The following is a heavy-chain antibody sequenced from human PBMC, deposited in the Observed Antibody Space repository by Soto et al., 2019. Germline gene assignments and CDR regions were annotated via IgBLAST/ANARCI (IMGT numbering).Heavy chain of an antibody. CDR3: ARIRIMSIRSYYGMDV. CDR2: INPNSGGT. Sequence: ASLKVSCPASSYAFPAYSMQCVRQAPEQGLEWMGWINPNSGGTNYAQKFQGRVTMTRDTSISTAYMELSRLRSDDTAVYYCARIRIMSIRSYYGMDVWGQGTTVTVSS. J-gene: IGHJ6*02. D-gene: IGHD3-16*01. V-gene: IGHV1-2*02. CDR1: SYAFPAYS.